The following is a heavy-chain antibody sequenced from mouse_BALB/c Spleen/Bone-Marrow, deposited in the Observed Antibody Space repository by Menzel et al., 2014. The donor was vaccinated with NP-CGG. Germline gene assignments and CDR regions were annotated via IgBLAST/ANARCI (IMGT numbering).Heavy chain of an antibody. D-gene: IGHD3-3*01. CDR1: GFSLTGYG. CDR3: ARKGTYWYFDV. V-gene: IGHV2-6-7*01. CDR2: IWGDGST. J-gene: IGHJ1*01. Sequence: VQRVESGPGLVAPSRSLSITCTVSGFSLTGYGVNWVRQPPGKGLEWLGMIWGDGSTDYNSVLKSRLSISKDDSKSQVFFKMNSLQTDDTARYYCARKGTYWYFDVWGAGTTVTVSS.